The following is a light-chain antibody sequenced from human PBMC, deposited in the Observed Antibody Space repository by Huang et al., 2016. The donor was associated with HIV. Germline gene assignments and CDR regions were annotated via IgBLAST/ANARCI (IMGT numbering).Light chain of an antibody. CDR3: QHRSSWPPVT. CDR1: QSVNSY. Sequence: EIVLTQSPATLSLSPGERATLSCRASQSVNSYLAWYQQRPGQAPRLLIYDASSRATGIPARFSGSGSGTEFTLTISSLEPEDFAVYYCQHRSSWPPVTFGQGTRLEIK. V-gene: IGKV3-11*01. J-gene: IGKJ5*01. CDR2: DAS.